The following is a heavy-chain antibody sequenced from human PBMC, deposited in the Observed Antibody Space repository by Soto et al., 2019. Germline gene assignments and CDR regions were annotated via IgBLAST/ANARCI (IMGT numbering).Heavy chain of an antibody. CDR1: GGSICSGGYY. Sequence: QVQLQESGPGLVKPSQTLSLTCTVSGGSICSGGYYWSWIRQHPGKGLEWIGYIYYSGSTYYNPYLKSRVTITVDTSKNQFSLKLSSVTAEDTAVYYCARGGRRSPGMDVWGQGTTVTVSS. CDR3: ARGGRRSPGMDV. CDR2: IYYSGST. J-gene: IGHJ6*02. V-gene: IGHV4-31*03.